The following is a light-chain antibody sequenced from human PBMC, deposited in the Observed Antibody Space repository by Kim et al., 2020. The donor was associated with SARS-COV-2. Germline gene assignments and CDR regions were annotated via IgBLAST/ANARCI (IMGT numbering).Light chain of an antibody. V-gene: IGLV3-19*01. CDR2: GKN. Sequence: SSELTQDPAVSVALGQTVRITCQGDSLRSYYASWYQQKLGQAPVLVIYGKNNRPSGIPDRFSGSSPGNTASLTITGAQAEGEADYYCNSRDSSGNHPVVF. J-gene: IGLJ2*01. CDR1: SLRSYY. CDR3: NSRDSSGNHPVV.